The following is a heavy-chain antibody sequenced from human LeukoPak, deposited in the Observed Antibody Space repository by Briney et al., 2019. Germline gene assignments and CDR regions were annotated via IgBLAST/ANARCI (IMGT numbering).Heavy chain of an antibody. J-gene: IGHJ4*02. Sequence: SETLSLTCSVSGGSISSYYWSWIRQPAGKGQEWIGRIYSSGSTNYNPSLKRRVSMSVDTSKNQFSLKLSSVTAADTAVYYCARGSGRPHYFDYWGQGTLVTV. CDR2: IYSSGST. D-gene: IGHD2-15*01. CDR3: ARGSGRPHYFDY. CDR1: GGSISSYY. V-gene: IGHV4-4*07.